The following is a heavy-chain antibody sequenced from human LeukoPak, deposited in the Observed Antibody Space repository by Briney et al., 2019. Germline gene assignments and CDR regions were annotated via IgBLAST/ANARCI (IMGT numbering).Heavy chain of an antibody. J-gene: IGHJ4*02. CDR3: ASFSNSSFDY. V-gene: IGHV4-59*08. Sequence: PSETLSLTCTVSNGSISSYYWSWIRQPPGKGLEWIGYIYYSGSTNYNPSLKSRVTISVDTSKNQFSLKLSSVTAADTAVYYCASFSNSSFDYWGQGTLVTVSS. CDR1: NGSISSYY. D-gene: IGHD4-23*01. CDR2: IYYSGST.